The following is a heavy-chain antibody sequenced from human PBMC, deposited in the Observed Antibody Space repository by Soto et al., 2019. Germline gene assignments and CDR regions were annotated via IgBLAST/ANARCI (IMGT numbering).Heavy chain of an antibody. CDR2: INPNSGGT. Sequence: ASVKVSCKASGYTFTGYYMHWVRQAPGQGLEWMGWINPNSGGTNYAQKFQGRATMTRDTSISTAYMELSRLRSDDTAVYYCARAGLPYYYYGMDVWGQGTTVTVSS. V-gene: IGHV1-2*02. J-gene: IGHJ6*02. D-gene: IGHD1-1*01. CDR3: ARAGLPYYYYGMDV. CDR1: GYTFTGYY.